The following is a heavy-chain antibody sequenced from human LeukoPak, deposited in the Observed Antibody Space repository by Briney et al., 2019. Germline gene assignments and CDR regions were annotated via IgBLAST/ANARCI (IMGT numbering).Heavy chain of an antibody. CDR1: GYTFTSYY. Sequence: ASVKVSCTASGYTFTSYYMHWVRQAPGQGLEWMGIINPSGGSTSYAQKFQGRVTMTRDMSTSTVYMELSSLRSEDTAVYYCAREGGYCGGDCYSHYYYMDVWGKGATVTVSS. V-gene: IGHV1-46*01. CDR2: INPSGGST. CDR3: AREGGYCGGDCYSHYYYMDV. J-gene: IGHJ6*03. D-gene: IGHD2-21*02.